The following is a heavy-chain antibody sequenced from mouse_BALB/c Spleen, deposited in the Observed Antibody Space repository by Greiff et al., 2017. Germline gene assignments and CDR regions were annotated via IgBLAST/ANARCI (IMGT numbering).Heavy chain of an antibody. CDR3: NALNGNYAMDY. J-gene: IGHJ4*01. CDR1: GFNIKDYY. V-gene: IGHV14-4*02. CDR2: IDPENGDT. D-gene: IGHD2-1*01. Sequence: VHVKQSGAELVRSGASVKLSCTASGFNIKDYYMHWVKQRPEQGLEWIGWIDPENGDTEYAPKFQGKATMTADTSSNTAYLQLSSLTSEDTAVYYCNALNGNYAMDYWGQGTSVTVSS.